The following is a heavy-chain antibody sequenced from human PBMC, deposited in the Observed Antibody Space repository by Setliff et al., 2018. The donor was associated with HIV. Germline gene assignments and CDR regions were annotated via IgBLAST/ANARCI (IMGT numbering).Heavy chain of an antibody. V-gene: IGHV3-7*01. J-gene: IGHJ3*02. D-gene: IGHD3-22*01. Sequence: QAGGSLRLSCAVSGFTFSSYWMSWVRQAPGKGLEWVANIKEDGSEKYYVDSVKGRFTISRDNAKNSLYLQMNSLGAEDTAVYYCSRVARTYYYESSGYGDAFDIWGQGTMVTVSS. CDR1: GFTFSSYW. CDR3: SRVARTYYYESSGYGDAFDI. CDR2: IKEDGSEK.